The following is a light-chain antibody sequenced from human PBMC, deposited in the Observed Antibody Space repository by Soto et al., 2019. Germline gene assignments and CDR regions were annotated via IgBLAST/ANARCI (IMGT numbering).Light chain of an antibody. V-gene: IGKV3-15*01. CDR1: EGVTNN. CDR3: QQYSQWPLT. CDR2: GAS. Sequence: IVMTQSPDTLSVSPGERATLSCRASEGVTNNLAWYQRKPGQAPRLFIYGASTRATDVPVRFSGRGSGTEFTLTISSPQPEDSAVYYCQQYSQWPLTFGGGTKVDI. J-gene: IGKJ4*01.